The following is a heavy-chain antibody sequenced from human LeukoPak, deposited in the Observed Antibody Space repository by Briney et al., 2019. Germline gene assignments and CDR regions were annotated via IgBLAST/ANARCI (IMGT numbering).Heavy chain of an antibody. V-gene: IGHV3-53*01. Sequence: GGSLRLSCAASGFTVSSNYMSWVRQAPGKGLEWVSVIYSGGSTYYADSVKGRFTISRDNAKNSLYLQMNSLRAEDTAVYYCASYCYYDSSGYRYWYFDLWGRGTLVTVSS. CDR3: ASYCYYDSSGYRYWYFDL. CDR1: GFTVSSNY. D-gene: IGHD3-22*01. J-gene: IGHJ2*01. CDR2: IYSGGST.